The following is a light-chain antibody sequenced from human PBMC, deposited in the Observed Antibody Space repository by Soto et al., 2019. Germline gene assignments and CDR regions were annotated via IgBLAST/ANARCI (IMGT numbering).Light chain of an antibody. CDR3: QQYNYWPS. J-gene: IGKJ1*01. CDR1: QNIGNN. CDR2: AAS. V-gene: IGKV3-15*01. Sequence: EIVMTQSPATLSVSPGERVTLSCRAGQNIGNNLGWYQQKPGQAPRLLIYAASTRDTGIPARFSGTGSGTEFTLTISSLQSEDIAAYYCQQYNYWPSFGQGTKVEIK.